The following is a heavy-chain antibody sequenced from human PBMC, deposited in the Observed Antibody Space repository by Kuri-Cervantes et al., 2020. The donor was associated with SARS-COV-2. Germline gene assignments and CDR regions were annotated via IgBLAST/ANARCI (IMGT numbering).Heavy chain of an antibody. J-gene: IGHJ5*02. CDR3: AREDRYGGNLNWFDP. CDR2: IYSGGST. Sequence: GESLKISCAASGFTVSSNYMSWVRQAPGKGLEWVSVIYSGGSTYYADSVQGRFTISRDNSKNTLYLQMYSLRVEDTAVYYCAREDRYGGNLNWFDPWGQGTLVTVSS. V-gene: IGHV3-53*01. D-gene: IGHD1-26*01. CDR1: GFTVSSNY.